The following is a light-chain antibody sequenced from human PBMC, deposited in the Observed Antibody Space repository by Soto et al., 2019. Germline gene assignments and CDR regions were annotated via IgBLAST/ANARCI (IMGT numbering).Light chain of an antibody. CDR3: QQYNIWPFT. J-gene: IGKJ3*01. CDR2: GVS. CDR1: QSVSSN. Sequence: EIVMTQSPASLSVSPGERATLSCRAGQSVSSNLAWYQQKPDQAPRLLIYGVSTRATGVPPRFSGSGSGTEFTLTVSSLQSEDFAVYYCQQYNIWPFTFGPGTKVDIK. V-gene: IGKV3D-15*01.